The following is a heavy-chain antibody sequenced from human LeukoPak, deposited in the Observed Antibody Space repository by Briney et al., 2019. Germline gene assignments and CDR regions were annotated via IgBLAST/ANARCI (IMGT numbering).Heavy chain of an antibody. D-gene: IGHD6-6*01. CDR1: GFTFSDYY. CDR2: ISSSGSTI. J-gene: IGHJ6*03. Sequence: GGSLRLSCAASGFTFSDYYMSWISQAPGKGLEWVSYISSSGSTIYYADSVKGRFTISRDNAKNSLYLQMNSLRAEDTAVYYCARVGPGYSSSSHSYYMDVWGKGTTVTVSS. CDR3: ARVGPGYSSSSHSYYMDV. V-gene: IGHV3-11*04.